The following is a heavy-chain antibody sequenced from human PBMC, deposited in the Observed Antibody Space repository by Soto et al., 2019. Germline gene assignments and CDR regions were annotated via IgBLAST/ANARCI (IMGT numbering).Heavy chain of an antibody. CDR1: GDSFTRYW. J-gene: IGHJ4*02. D-gene: IGHD2-21*02. CDR3: ARPFCGGDCSDDY. Sequence: GESLTISCRSSGDSFTRYWIGWVRQMPGKGLEWMGIIYPGDSDTRYSPSFQGQVTISADKSISTAYLQWSSLKASDTAMYYCARPFCGGDCSDDYWGQGTLVTVSS. V-gene: IGHV5-51*01. CDR2: IYPGDSDT.